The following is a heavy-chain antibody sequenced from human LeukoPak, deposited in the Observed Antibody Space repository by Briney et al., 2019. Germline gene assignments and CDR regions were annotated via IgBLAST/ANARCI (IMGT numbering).Heavy chain of an antibody. Sequence: VGSLRLSCAASGITVSANYWNWVRQAPGKGLEWVSVISSGGSTSYADSVKGRFTISRDNSKNTLYLQMNSLRAEDTAVYYCARGWSSSSYFGYWGQGTLVTVSS. CDR1: GITVSANY. CDR2: ISSGGST. D-gene: IGHD6-6*01. V-gene: IGHV3-66*01. CDR3: ARGWSSSSYFGY. J-gene: IGHJ4*02.